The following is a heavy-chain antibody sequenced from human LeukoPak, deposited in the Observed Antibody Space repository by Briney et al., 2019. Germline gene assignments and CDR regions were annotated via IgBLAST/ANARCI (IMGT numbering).Heavy chain of an antibody. CDR2: TYPGDSDT. CDR3: ARLGIQLPSSMDV. J-gene: IGHJ6*04. CDR1: GYSFTNYW. Sequence: GESLKISCKGSGYSFTNYWIGWVRQMPGKGLEWMGITYPGDSDTRYSPSFQGQVTISADKSISTAYLQWSSLKASDTAMYYCARLGIQLPSSMDVWGKGTTVTVSS. V-gene: IGHV5-51*01. D-gene: IGHD5-18*01.